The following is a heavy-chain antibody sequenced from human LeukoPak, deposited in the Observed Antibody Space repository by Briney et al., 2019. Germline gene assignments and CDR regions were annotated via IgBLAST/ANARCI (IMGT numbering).Heavy chain of an antibody. Sequence: SETLSLTCTVSGGSISSGGYYWSWIRQHPGKGLEWIGYIYYSGSTYCNPSLKSRVTISVDTSKNQFSLKLSSVTAADTAVYYCARDRGAGMDVWGQGTTVTVSS. CDR2: IYYSGST. V-gene: IGHV4-31*03. D-gene: IGHD1-26*01. CDR3: ARDRGAGMDV. CDR1: GGSISSGGYY. J-gene: IGHJ6*02.